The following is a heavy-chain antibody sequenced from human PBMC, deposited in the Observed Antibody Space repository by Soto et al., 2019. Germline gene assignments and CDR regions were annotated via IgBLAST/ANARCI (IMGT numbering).Heavy chain of an antibody. CDR2: ISSSSTYI. CDR3: ARDGGGGGYYYYYSLDV. Sequence: GGSLRLSCAASEFTFSTHAMSWVRQAPGKGLEWVSSISSSSTYIYYADSVKGRFTISRDNAKNSLSLQMISLRAEDTAVYYCARDGGGGGYYYYYSLDVWGKGTTVTVSS. D-gene: IGHD2-21*01. V-gene: IGHV3-21*01. CDR1: EFTFSTHA. J-gene: IGHJ6*03.